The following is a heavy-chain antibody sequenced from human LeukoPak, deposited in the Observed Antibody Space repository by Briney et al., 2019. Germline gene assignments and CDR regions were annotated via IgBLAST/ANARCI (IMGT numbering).Heavy chain of an antibody. CDR2: IYTTGST. Sequence: PSETLSLTCTVSGGSISNYYWSWIRQPAGKGLEWIGRIYTTGSTNYSPSLKSRVTMSVDTSKNQFSLKLSSVTAADTAVYYCAGSGYSGYDLNYWGQGTLVTVSS. D-gene: IGHD5-12*01. V-gene: IGHV4-4*07. CDR1: GGSISNYY. CDR3: AGSGYSGYDLNY. J-gene: IGHJ4*02.